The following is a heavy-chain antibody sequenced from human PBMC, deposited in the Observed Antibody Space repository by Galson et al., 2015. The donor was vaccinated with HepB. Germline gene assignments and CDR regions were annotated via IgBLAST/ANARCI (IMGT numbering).Heavy chain of an antibody. CDR1: GFTFSSYS. CDR3: ARSPAANYGMYV. Sequence: SLRLSCAASGFTFSSYSMNWVRQAPGKGLEWVSSISSSSSYIYYADSVKGRFTISRDNAKNSLYLQMNSLRAEDTAVYYCARSPAANYGMYVWGQGTTVTVSS. CDR2: ISSSSSYI. D-gene: IGHD2-2*01. V-gene: IGHV3-21*01. J-gene: IGHJ6*02.